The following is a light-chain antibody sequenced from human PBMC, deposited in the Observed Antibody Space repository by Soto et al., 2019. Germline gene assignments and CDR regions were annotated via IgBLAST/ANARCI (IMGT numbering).Light chain of an antibody. CDR2: KAS. CDR1: QSISTW. V-gene: IGKV1-5*03. J-gene: IGKJ2*01. CDR3: QQYNSFSRT. Sequence: DIQMTPSPFTLSASVRGRVTITCRASQSISTWLAWYQQKPGKAPKLLIYKASSLDSGVPSRFSGSGSGTEFTLTISSLQPDDFATYYCQQYNSFSRTFGQGTKVDI.